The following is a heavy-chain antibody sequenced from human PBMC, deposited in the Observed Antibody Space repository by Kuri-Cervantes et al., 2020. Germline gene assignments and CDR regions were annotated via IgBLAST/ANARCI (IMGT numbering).Heavy chain of an antibody. CDR3: ARRGLGLQNWFDP. CDR1: GGSISSGDYY. D-gene: IGHD2-15*01. V-gene: IGHV4-31*03. J-gene: IGHJ5*02. CDR2: IYYSGST. Sequence: SETLSLTCTVSGGSISSGDYYWSWIRQHPGKGLEWIGYIYYSGSTYYNPSLKSRVSISVDTSKNQFSLKLNSVTAADTAVFYCARRGLGLQNWFDPWGQGTLVTVSS.